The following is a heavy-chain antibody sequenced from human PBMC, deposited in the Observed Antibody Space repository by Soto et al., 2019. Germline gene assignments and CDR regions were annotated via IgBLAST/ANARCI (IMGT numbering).Heavy chain of an antibody. CDR3: ARLRWSGSGSYYEYYYYYGMDV. V-gene: IGHV5-51*01. D-gene: IGHD3-10*01. CDR1: GYSFTSYW. Sequence: GESLKISCKGSGYSFTSYWIGWVRQMPGKGLEWMGIIYPGDSDTRYSPSFQGQVTISADKSISTAYLKLSSVTAADTAVYYCARLRWSGSGSYYEYYYYYGMDVWGQGTTVTVSS. CDR2: IYPGDSDT. J-gene: IGHJ6*02.